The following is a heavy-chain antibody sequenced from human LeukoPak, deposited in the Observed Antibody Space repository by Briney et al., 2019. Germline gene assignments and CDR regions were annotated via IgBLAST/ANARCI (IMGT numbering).Heavy chain of an antibody. CDR3: ARVTYSGSYGTYFDY. CDR1: GFTFSSYA. V-gene: IGHV3-7*01. CDR2: IKQDGSEK. D-gene: IGHD1-26*01. Sequence: GGSLRLSCAASGFTFSSYAMHWVRQAPGKGLEWVANIKQDGSEKYYVDSVKGRFTISRDNAKNSLYLQMNSLRAEDTAVYYCARVTYSGSYGTYFDYWGQGTLVTVSS. J-gene: IGHJ4*02.